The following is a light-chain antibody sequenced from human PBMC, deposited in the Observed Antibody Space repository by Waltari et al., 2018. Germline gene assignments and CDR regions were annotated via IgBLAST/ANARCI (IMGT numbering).Light chain of an antibody. CDR3: MQGTHWPLT. V-gene: IGKV2-30*02. Sequence: TQSPLSLPVTLGQPASISCKSSLSLVHTDGNTFFYWYHQRPGQSPRRLIYRVSNRDSGVPDRFSGSGSGTEFTLRISRVEAEDVGIYYCMQGTHWPLTFGGGTKVEIK. CDR1: LSLVHTDGNTF. J-gene: IGKJ4*01. CDR2: RVS.